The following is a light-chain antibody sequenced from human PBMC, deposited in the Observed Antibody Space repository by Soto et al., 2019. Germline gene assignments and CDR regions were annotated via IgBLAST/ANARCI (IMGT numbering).Light chain of an antibody. J-gene: IGKJ2*01. CDR1: QSVSSSY. Sequence: EIVLTQSPGTLSLSPGERATLSCRASQSVSSSYLAWYQQKPGQAPRLLIYGASSRATGIPDRFSGSGSGTDFTLIISRLEPEDFAVYYCQQYGSSSMYTFGQGTKLDIK. V-gene: IGKV3-20*01. CDR3: QQYGSSSMYT. CDR2: GAS.